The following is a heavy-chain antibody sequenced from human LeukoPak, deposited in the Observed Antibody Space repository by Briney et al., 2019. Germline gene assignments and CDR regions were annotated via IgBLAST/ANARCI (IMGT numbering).Heavy chain of an antibody. CDR2: IVPIFGTA. V-gene: IGHV1-69*06. Sequence: SVKVSCKASGGSFSSYTLSWVRQAPGQGLEWIGGIVPIFGTANYARKFRGRVTITADKSTNTAFMYLSRLRSEDTAVYYCARDSPIAHWGQGTLVTVSS. J-gene: IGHJ4*02. D-gene: IGHD6-13*01. CDR1: GGSFSSYT. CDR3: ARDSPIAH.